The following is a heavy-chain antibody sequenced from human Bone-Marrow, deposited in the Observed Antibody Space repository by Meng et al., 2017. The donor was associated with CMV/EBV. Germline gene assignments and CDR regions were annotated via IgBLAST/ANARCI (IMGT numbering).Heavy chain of an antibody. CDR3: ARADRRVTTFGGVIGGVFGY. CDR1: GYTFTGYY. J-gene: IGHJ4*02. V-gene: IGHV1-2*02. D-gene: IGHD3-16*02. Sequence: ASVKVSCKASGYTFTGYYINWVRQAPGQGLEWMGWINPNSGGTNYAQKFQGRVTMTRDTSISTAYMELSRLRSDDTAVYYCARADRRVTTFGGVIGGVFGYWGQGTLVTVSS. CDR2: INPNSGGT.